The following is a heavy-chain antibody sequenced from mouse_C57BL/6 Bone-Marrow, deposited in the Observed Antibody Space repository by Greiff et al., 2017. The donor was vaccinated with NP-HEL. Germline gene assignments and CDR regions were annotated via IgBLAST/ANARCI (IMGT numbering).Heavy chain of an antibody. CDR1: GFTFSDYY. D-gene: IGHD1-1*01. CDR2: ISNGGGST. CDR3: ARVITTVVEDYAMDY. J-gene: IGHJ4*01. Sequence: EVKVVESGGGLVQPGGSLKLSCAASGFTFSDYYMYWVRQTPEKRLEWVAYISNGGGSTYYPDTVKGRFTISRDNAKNTLYLRMSRLKSEDTAMYYCARVITTVVEDYAMDYWGQGTSVTVSS. V-gene: IGHV5-12*01.